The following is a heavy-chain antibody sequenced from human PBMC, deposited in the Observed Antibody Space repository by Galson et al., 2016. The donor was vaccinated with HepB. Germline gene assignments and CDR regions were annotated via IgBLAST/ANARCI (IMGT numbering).Heavy chain of an antibody. CDR2: IQSGGTT. Sequence: SLRLSCAASGFTVSGAYMSWVRQAPGKGLEWVSVIQSGGTTDYADSVKGRFTISRDNTKNTVYLQMNSLRAEDTAVYYCARSPYTSGWPNFDFWGQGTLVPVSS. CDR1: GFTVSGAY. CDR3: ARSPYTSGWPNFDF. V-gene: IGHV3-66*01. J-gene: IGHJ4*02. D-gene: IGHD6-19*01.